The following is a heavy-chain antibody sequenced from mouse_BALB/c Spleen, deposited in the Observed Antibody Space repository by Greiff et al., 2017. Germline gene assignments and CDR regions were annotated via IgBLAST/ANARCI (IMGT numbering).Heavy chain of an antibody. CDR2: INPSSGYT. J-gene: IGHJ4*01. V-gene: IGHV1-4*01. CDR1: GYTFTSYT. Sequence: QVQLKQSGAELARPGASVKMSCKASGYTFTSYTMHWVKQRPGQGLEWIGYINPSSGYTNYNQKFKDKATLTADKSSSTAYMQLSSLTSEDSAVYYCASHVYYAMDYWGQGTSVTVSS. CDR3: ASHVYYAMDY.